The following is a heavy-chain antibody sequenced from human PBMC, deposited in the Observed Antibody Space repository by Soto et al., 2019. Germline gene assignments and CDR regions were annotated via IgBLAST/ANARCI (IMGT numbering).Heavy chain of an antibody. CDR2: IFYTGST. J-gene: IGHJ4*02. D-gene: IGHD6-13*01. CDR3: ARAIAAAGTTTALTDY. V-gene: IGHV4-59*01. Sequence: QVQLQESGAGLVKPSETLSLTCTVSGGSISSYYWSWIRQPPGKGLEWIGYIFYTGSTNYNPSLKSRVTISVDTSKKQFSLKLSSVTAADTAVYYCARAIAAAGTTTALTDYWGQGTLVTVSS. CDR1: GGSISSYY.